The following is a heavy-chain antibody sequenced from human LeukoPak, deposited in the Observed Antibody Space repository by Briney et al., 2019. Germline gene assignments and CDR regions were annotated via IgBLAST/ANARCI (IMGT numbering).Heavy chain of an antibody. CDR3: ARDDVAAEDAFDI. J-gene: IGHJ3*02. Sequence: SSETLSLTCTVSGGSISSGGYYWSWIRQHPGKGLEWIGYIYYSGSTYYNPSLKSRVTISVDTSKNQFSLKLSSVTAADTAVYYCARDDVAAEDAFDIWGQGTMVTVSS. CDR1: GGSISSGGYY. CDR2: IYYSGST. D-gene: IGHD2-15*01. V-gene: IGHV4-31*03.